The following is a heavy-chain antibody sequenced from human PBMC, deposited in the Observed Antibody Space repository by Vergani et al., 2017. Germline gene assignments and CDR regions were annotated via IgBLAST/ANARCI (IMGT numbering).Heavy chain of an antibody. D-gene: IGHD6-13*01. CDR1: GFTFDDYA. Sequence: EVQLVESGGVVVQPGGSLSPSCAASGFTFDDYAMHWVRQAPGKGLEWVALISWDGGSTYYADSVKGRFTISRDNSKNSLYLQMNSLRAEDTALYYCAKGLNSSSWYYYYGMDVWGQGTTVTVSS. V-gene: IGHV3-43D*03. CDR2: ISWDGGST. J-gene: IGHJ6*02. CDR3: AKGLNSSSWYYYYGMDV.